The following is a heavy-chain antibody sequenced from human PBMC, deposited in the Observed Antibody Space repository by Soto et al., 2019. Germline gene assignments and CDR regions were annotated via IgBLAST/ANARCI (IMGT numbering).Heavy chain of an antibody. Sequence: SETLSLTCAVYGVSFSGYYWSWIRQPPGKGLEWIGEINHSGSTNYNPSLKGRVTISVDTSKNQFSLKLSSVTAADTAVYYCARGNYDFWSGYLNWFDPWGQGTLVTVSS. D-gene: IGHD3-3*01. CDR1: GVSFSGYY. V-gene: IGHV4-34*01. CDR2: INHSGST. J-gene: IGHJ5*02. CDR3: ARGNYDFWSGYLNWFDP.